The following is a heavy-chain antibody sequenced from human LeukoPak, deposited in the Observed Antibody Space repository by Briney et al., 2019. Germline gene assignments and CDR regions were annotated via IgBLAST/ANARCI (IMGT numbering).Heavy chain of an antibody. J-gene: IGHJ4*02. CDR3: AKDLTNGWGTFDY. V-gene: IGHV3-53*04. CDR1: GFTVTNNY. CDR2: IYSDGST. D-gene: IGHD3-16*01. Sequence: GGSFRLSCAASGFTVTNNYMNWVRQAPGKGLEWVSVIYSDGSTFYSDSVKGRFTISRHNSKNIVYLQMNSLRTEDTAVYYCAKDLTNGWGTFDYWGQGTLVTVSS.